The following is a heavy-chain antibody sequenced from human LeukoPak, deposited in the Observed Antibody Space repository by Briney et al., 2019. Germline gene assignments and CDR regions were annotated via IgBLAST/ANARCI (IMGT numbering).Heavy chain of an antibody. CDR1: GGSISSYH. CDR2: IYYSGST. J-gene: IGHJ6*03. D-gene: IGHD3-10*01. Sequence: SETLSLTCTVSGGSISSYHWSWIRQPPGKGLEWIGYIYYSGSTNYNPSLKSRVTISVDTSKNQFSLKLSSVTAADTAVYYCARSGPYYYHYVDVWGKGTTVTVSS. CDR3: ARSGPYYYHYVDV. V-gene: IGHV4-59*08.